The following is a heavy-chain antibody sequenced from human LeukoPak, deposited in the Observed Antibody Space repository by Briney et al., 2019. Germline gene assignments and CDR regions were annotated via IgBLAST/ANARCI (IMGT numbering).Heavy chain of an antibody. J-gene: IGHJ4*02. V-gene: IGHV3-21*01. CDR2: ISSSSSYI. D-gene: IGHD5-24*01. CDR1: GFTFSSYS. CDR3: ARGGEMATIKGVYYFDY. Sequence: PGGSLRLSCAASGFTFSSYSMNWVRQAPGKGLGWVSSISSSSSYIYYADSVKGRFTISRDNAKNSLYLQMNSLRAEDTAVYYCARGGEMATIKGVYYFDYWGQGTLVTVSS.